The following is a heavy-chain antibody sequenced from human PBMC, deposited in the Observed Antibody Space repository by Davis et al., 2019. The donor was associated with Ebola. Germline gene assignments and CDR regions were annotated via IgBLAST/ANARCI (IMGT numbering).Heavy chain of an antibody. J-gene: IGHJ6*02. D-gene: IGHD5-12*01. Sequence: ASVKVSCKASGYTFTSYGISWVRQAPGQGLEWMGWISAYNGNTNYAQKLQGRVTMTTDTSTSTAYMELRSLGSDDTAVYYCAREWLRSAYYYYYGMDVWGQGTTVTVSS. CDR3: AREWLRSAYYYYYGMDV. CDR2: ISAYNGNT. CDR1: GYTFTSYG. V-gene: IGHV1-18*01.